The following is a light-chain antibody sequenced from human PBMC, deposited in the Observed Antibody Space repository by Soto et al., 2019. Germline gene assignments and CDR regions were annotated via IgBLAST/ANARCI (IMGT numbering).Light chain of an antibody. CDR1: QSISSY. Sequence: DIHMTQSPSSLSAAVGDRVTITCRASQSISSYLNWYQQKPGKAPKRLIYAASSLQSGVPSRFSGSGSGTDFTLTISSLQPEDSATYYCQQSHSTPSWTFGQGTKVEIK. CDR2: AAS. CDR3: QQSHSTPSWT. J-gene: IGKJ1*01. V-gene: IGKV1-39*01.